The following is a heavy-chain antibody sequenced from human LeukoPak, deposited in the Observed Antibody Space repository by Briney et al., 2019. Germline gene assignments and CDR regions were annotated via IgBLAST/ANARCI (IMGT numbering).Heavy chain of an antibody. CDR3: VRDGGGYYFDY. Sequence: GGSLRLSCAGSGITFSGYRMNWVRQAPGKGLEWISCVSSSSSTKYYADSVKGRFTVSRDNAENSLYLQMDSLRDEDTAVYYCVRDGGGYYFDYWGQGTLVTGSP. CDR1: GITFSGYR. V-gene: IGHV3-48*02. CDR2: VSSSSSTK. J-gene: IGHJ4*02. D-gene: IGHD6-25*01.